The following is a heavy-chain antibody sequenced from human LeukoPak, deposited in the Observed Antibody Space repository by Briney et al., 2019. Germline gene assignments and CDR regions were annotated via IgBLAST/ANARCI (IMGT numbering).Heavy chain of an antibody. CDR2: ISGSGGST. D-gene: IGHD1-14*01. Sequence: GGSLRLSCAASGFTFSSYAMSWVRQAPGKGLEWVSAISGSGGSTYYADSVKGRFTISRDNSKNTLYLQMNSLRAEDTAVYYCAKVLSLSGYRKGYYFDYWGQGTLVTVSS. CDR1: GFTFSSYA. V-gene: IGHV3-23*01. J-gene: IGHJ4*02. CDR3: AKVLSLSGYRKGYYFDY.